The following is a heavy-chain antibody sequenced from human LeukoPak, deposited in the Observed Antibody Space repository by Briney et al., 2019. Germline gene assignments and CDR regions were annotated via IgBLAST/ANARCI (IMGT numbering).Heavy chain of an antibody. D-gene: IGHD3-3*01. CDR2: ISGSGDNT. Sequence: GGSLRLSCAASGFTFSSYAMSWVRQPPGKGLEWVSGISGSGDNTYYADSVKGRFTISRDNSKNTLYLQMNSLRAGDTAVYYCASTSYDFWSGYYLDVWGKGTTVTVSS. CDR3: ASTSYDFWSGYYLDV. CDR1: GFTFSSYA. V-gene: IGHV3-23*01. J-gene: IGHJ6*04.